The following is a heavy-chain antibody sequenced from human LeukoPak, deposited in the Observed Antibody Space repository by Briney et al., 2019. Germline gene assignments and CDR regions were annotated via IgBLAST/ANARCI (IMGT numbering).Heavy chain of an antibody. CDR2: ISYGGSNK. V-gene: IGHV3-30*01. CDR3: ARDSYSSSWFDSDY. Sequence: GGSLRLSCAASGFTFSSYAMHWVRQAPGKGLEWVAVISYGGSNKYYADSVKGRFTISRDNSKNTLYLQMNNLRAEDTAVYYCARDSYSSSWFDSDYWGQGTLVTVSS. J-gene: IGHJ4*02. CDR1: GFTFSSYA. D-gene: IGHD6-13*01.